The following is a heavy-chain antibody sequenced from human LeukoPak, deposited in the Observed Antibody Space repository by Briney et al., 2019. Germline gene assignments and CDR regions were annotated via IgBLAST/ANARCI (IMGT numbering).Heavy chain of an antibody. V-gene: IGHV3-48*04. CDR3: ARVRWERSGCYFDY. D-gene: IGHD1-26*01. CDR1: GFTFSSYN. Sequence: GGSLRLSCATSGFTFSSYNMNWVRQAPGKGLEWVSYISSSSSTIYYADSVKGRFTISRDNAKNSLYLQMNSLRAEDTAVYYCARVRWERSGCYFDYWGQGTLVTVSS. J-gene: IGHJ4*02. CDR2: ISSSSSTI.